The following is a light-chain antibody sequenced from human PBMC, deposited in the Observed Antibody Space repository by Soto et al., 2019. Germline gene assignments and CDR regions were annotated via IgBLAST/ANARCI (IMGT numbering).Light chain of an antibody. V-gene: IGKV1-5*03. CDR2: EAS. Sequence: DIWMTQSPSSLSGSKGDRVTISCRASQSIRNCLAWYQQKAGEAPKLLIYEASRLESGVPSRISGSGSGTEFTLTISSLQPEDFASYYCQQYTSYPWTFGQGTKVDIK. J-gene: IGKJ1*01. CDR1: QSIRNC. CDR3: QQYTSYPWT.